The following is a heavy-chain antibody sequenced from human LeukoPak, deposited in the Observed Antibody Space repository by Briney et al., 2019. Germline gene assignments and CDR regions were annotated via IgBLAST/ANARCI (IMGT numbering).Heavy chain of an antibody. CDR1: GFTFSTYW. J-gene: IGHJ4*02. D-gene: IGHD1-7*01. CDR3: ARETGTTGTPYYFDF. V-gene: IGHV3-7*01. CDR2: IKPDGSET. Sequence: PGGSLRLSCTASGFTFSTYWMTWVRQAPGKGLEWVANIKPDGSETFHVDSVKGRFTISRDDADNSLYLQMNSLRGEDTAVYYCARETGTTGTPYYFDFWGQGALVTVSS.